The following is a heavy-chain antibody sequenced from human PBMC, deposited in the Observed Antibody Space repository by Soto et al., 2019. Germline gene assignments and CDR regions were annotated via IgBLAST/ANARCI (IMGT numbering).Heavy chain of an antibody. CDR1: GYTFTGYY. Sequence: ASVKVSCKASGYTFTGYYMHWVRQAPGQGLEWMGWINPNSGGTNYAQKFQGWVTMTRDTSISTAYMELSRLRSDDTAVYYCAGGPVGGFGELFAFDIWGQGTMVTVSS. CDR2: INPNSGGT. J-gene: IGHJ3*02. CDR3: AGGPVGGFGELFAFDI. D-gene: IGHD3-10*01. V-gene: IGHV1-2*04.